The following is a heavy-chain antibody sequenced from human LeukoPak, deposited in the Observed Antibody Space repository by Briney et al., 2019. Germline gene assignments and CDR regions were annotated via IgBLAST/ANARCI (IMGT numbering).Heavy chain of an antibody. V-gene: IGHV1-18*01. J-gene: IGHJ4*02. CDR2: ISVYNANT. CDR1: GYTFTSYG. Sequence: ASVKVSCKASGYTFTSYGISWVRQAPGQGLEWVGWISVYNANTNYAQKLQGRVTMTTDTSTSTAYMELRSLRSDDTAVYYCARDGFCGSTSCYEDYWGQGTLVTVSS. D-gene: IGHD2-2*01. CDR3: ARDGFCGSTSCYEDY.